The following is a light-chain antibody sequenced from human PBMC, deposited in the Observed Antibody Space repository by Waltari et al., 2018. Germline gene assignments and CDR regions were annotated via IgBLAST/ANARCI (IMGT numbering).Light chain of an antibody. Sequence: DIHMTQSPSTLSASVGDRVTITCRASQSISSWLAWYQQKPGKVPTLLIYSAPPLQSGVPSRFSGSGSGTDFTLTISSLHPEDVATYYCQKYNSAPRTFGPGTKVEIK. CDR3: QKYNSAPRT. V-gene: IGKV1-27*01. CDR2: SAP. J-gene: IGKJ1*01. CDR1: QSISSW.